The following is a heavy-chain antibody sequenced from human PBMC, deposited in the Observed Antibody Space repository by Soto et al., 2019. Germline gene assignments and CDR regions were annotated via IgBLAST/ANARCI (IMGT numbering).Heavy chain of an antibody. CDR1: GYTFTGYY. CDR2: VNPNSGGT. Sequence: ASVKVSCKASGYTFTGYYMHWVRQAPGQGLEWMGWVNPNSGGTNYAQKFQGRVTMTRDTSISTAYMELSRLRSDDTAVYYCAREQQWLVGGAFDIWGQGTMVTVSS. J-gene: IGHJ3*02. V-gene: IGHV1-2*02. CDR3: AREQQWLVGGAFDI. D-gene: IGHD6-19*01.